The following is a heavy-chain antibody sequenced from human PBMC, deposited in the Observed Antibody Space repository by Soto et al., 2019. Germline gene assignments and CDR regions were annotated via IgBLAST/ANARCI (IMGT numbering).Heavy chain of an antibody. V-gene: IGHV4-39*01. Sequence: QLQLQESGPGLVKPSETLSLTCTVSGGSISSSSYYWGWIRQPPGKGLEWIGRIYYSGSTYYNPSLKSRVTISVDTSKYQFSLKLRSVTAADTAVYYCARPSEDIVVVVAATGGAFDIWGQGTMVTVSS. CDR2: IYYSGST. CDR1: GGSISSSSYY. D-gene: IGHD2-15*01. J-gene: IGHJ3*02. CDR3: ARPSEDIVVVVAATGGAFDI.